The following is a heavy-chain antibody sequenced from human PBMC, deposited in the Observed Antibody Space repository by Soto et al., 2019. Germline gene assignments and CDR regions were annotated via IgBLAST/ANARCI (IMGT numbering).Heavy chain of an antibody. D-gene: IGHD3-3*01. CDR1: WYSFTNYL. V-gene: IGHV5-51*01. CDR3: ARSMNYDFWSGYRFDY. J-gene: IGHJ4*02. CDR2: IYPGDSDI. Sequence: GGSLKISCKGSWYSFTNYLIGWGRQMPGKGLEWMGIIYPGDSDIRYSPSFQGQVTISADKSISTAYLHWSSLKASDTAMYYCARSMNYDFWSGYRFDYWGQGTAVTVSS.